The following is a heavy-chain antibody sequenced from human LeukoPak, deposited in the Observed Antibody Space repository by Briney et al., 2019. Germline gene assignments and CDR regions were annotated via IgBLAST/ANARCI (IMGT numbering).Heavy chain of an antibody. J-gene: IGHJ4*02. V-gene: IGHV3-74*01. Sequence: GGSLRLSCAASGFTFGSYWMHWVRQAPGKGLVWVSRINSDGSSTSYADSVKGRFTISRDNAKNTLYLQMNSLRAEDTAVYYCARGRDYGDYVWLDYWGQGTLVTVSS. CDR3: ARGRDYGDYVWLDY. CDR2: INSDGSST. CDR1: GFTFGSYW. D-gene: IGHD4-17*01.